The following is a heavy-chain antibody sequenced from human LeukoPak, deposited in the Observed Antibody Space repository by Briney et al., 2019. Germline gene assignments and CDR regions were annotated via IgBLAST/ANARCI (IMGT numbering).Heavy chain of an antibody. V-gene: IGHV3-48*02. D-gene: IGHD3-3*01. CDR1: GFIFSSYS. CDR3: APNFWSGYLTDY. J-gene: IGHJ4*02. CDR2: ISGSSNTI. Sequence: GGSLRLSCVGSGFIFSSYSLNWVRQAPGKGLERVSYISGSSNTIYYADSVKGRFTISRDNAKNSLYLQMNSLRDEDTAVYYCAPNFWSGYLTDYWGQGTLVTVSS.